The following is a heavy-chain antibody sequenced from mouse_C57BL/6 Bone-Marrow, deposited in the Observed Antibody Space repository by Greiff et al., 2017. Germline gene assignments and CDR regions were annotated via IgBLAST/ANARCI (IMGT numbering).Heavy chain of an antibody. J-gene: IGHJ2*01. CDR3: ARSRGYCDY. Sequence: QVTLKVSGPGILQPSQTLSLTCSFSGFSLSTFGMGVGWLRQPSGKGLEWLAHIWWDDDKYYNQALKSRLTISKDTSKNQVFLKIAKVDTADTAAYDCARSRGYCDYWGQGTTLTVSA. CDR2: IWWDDDK. V-gene: IGHV8-8*01. D-gene: IGHD3-1*01. CDR1: GFSLSTFGMG.